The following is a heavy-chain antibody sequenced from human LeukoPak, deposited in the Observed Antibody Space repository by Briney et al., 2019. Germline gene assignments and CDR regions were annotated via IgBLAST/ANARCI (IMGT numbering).Heavy chain of an antibody. D-gene: IGHD3-3*01. CDR1: GFTFRSYW. CDR2: INSDESST. V-gene: IGHV3-74*01. CDR3: ARVRSGYYPDY. Sequence: GGSLRLSCAASGFTFRSYWMHWVRQAPGKGLAWVSRINSDESSTSYADSVKGRFTIPRDNAKNTLYLQMNSLRAEDTAVYYCARVRSGYYPDYWGQGTLVTVSS. J-gene: IGHJ4*02.